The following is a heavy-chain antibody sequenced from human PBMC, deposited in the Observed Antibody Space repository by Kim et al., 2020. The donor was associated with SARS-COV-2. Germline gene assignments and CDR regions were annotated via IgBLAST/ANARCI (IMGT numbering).Heavy chain of an antibody. D-gene: IGHD2-15*01. J-gene: IGHJ3*02. Sequence: SETLSLTCTVSGDSINSGGHYWTWIRQHPGKGLEWIGYIYYSGSTYYNPSLKSRVTISGDTFKNQFSLKLSSVSAADTAVYYCARSQWGAYCSGGSCPDDAFDIWGQGTMVTVSS. V-gene: IGHV4-31*03. CDR1: GDSINSGGHY. CDR3: ARSQWGAYCSGGSCPDDAFDI. CDR2: IYYSGST.